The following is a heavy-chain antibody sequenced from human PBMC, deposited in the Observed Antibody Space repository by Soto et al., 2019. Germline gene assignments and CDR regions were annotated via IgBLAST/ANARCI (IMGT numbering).Heavy chain of an antibody. Sequence: PGESLKISCKGSGYSFTSYWISWVRQMPGKGLGWVXXIXXSXSXXXYXXTLQGHVTISAGKSISTAYLQWSSLKASDTAMYYCARHGTDYYGMDVWGQGTTVTVSS. CDR1: GYSFTSYW. D-gene: IGHD1-26*01. V-gene: IGHV5-10-1*01. CDR2: IXXSXSXX. CDR3: ARHGTDYYGMDV. J-gene: IGHJ6*02.